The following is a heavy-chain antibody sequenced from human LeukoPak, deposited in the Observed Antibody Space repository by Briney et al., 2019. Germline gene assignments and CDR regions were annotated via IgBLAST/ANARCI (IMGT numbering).Heavy chain of an antibody. CDR1: GGTFSSYA. D-gene: IGHD6-19*01. CDR3: ARDAYSSGWVRGAFDI. CDR2: IIPILGIA. J-gene: IGHJ3*02. V-gene: IGHV1-69*04. Sequence: GASVKVSCKASGGTFSSYAISWVRQAPGQGLEWMGRIIPILGIANYAQKFQGRVTITADKSTSTAYMELSSLRSEDTAVYYCARDAYSSGWVRGAFDIWGQGTMVSVSS.